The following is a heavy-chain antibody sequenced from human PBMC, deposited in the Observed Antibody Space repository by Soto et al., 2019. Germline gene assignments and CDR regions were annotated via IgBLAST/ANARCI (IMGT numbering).Heavy chain of an antibody. J-gene: IGHJ3*01. CDR3: ARELGYCSGGSCYMDGAFDF. D-gene: IGHD2-15*01. CDR1: GFIFSDYY. V-gene: IGHV3-11*01. CDR2: ISGSGDST. Sequence: GGSLRLSCATSGFIFSDYYMHWIRQAPGKGLEWISYISGSGDSTYYAESVKGRFTISRDNSKNTLYVQMNSLRAEDTAVYYCARELGYCSGGSCYMDGAFDFWGQGTMVTVSS.